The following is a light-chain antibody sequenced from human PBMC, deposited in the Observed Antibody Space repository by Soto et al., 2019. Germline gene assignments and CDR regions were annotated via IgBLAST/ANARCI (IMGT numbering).Light chain of an antibody. CDR2: EVS. J-gene: IGLJ3*02. Sequence: QSVLTQPASVSGSPGQSIAISCTGTSTDVGGYNYVSWYQQHPGKAPKLIIYEVSSRPSGVSNRFSGAKSSNTASLTISGHQAEDVAYYYYGSYTSDYTPVCGAGT. CDR1: STDVGGYNY. V-gene: IGLV2-14*01. CDR3: GSYTSDYTPV.